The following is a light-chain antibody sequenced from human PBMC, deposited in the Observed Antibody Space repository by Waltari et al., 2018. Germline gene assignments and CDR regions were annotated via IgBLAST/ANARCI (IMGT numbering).Light chain of an antibody. V-gene: IGKV1D-12*01. J-gene: IGKJ5*01. CDR3: QQADSFPIT. CDR1: QSISTW. Sequence: DIQMTQSPSSVSASVGDTVPITCRASQSISTWLAWHQQKPGKAPKLLIYAASSLQSEVPSRFSGSGSGTDFTLTISSLQPEDFATYFCQQADSFPITFGQGTRVEI. CDR2: AAS.